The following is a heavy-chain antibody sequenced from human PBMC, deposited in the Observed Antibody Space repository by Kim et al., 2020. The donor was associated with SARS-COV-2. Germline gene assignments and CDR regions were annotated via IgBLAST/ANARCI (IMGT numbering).Heavy chain of an antibody. Sequence: SETLSLTCTVSGYSISSGYYWGWIRQPPGKGLEWIGSIYHSGSTYYNPSLKSRVTISVDTSKNQFSLKLSSVTAADTAVYYCARVDGGDALVFDYWGQGTLVTVSS. CDR3: ARVDGGDALVFDY. J-gene: IGHJ4*02. CDR1: GYSISSGYY. D-gene: IGHD2-21*02. V-gene: IGHV4-38-2*02. CDR2: IYHSGST.